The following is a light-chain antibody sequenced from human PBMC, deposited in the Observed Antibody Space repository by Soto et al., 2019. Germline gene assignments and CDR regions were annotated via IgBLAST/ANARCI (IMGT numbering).Light chain of an antibody. CDR2: EVS. CDR3: ASYGGNDNLL. J-gene: IGLJ2*01. Sequence: QSVLTQPPSASGSPGQSVTISCTGTSSDVGGYDYVSWYQQHPGKAPKLMMFEVSKRPSGVPDRFSGSKFGNTASLTVSGLQDEDEADYYCASYGGNDNLLFGGGTKLTV. V-gene: IGLV2-8*01. CDR1: SSDVGGYDY.